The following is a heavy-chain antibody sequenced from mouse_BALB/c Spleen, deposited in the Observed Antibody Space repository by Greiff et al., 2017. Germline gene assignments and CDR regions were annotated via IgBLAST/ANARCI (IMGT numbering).Heavy chain of an antibody. CDR1: GFNIKDYY. Sequence: VQLQQSGAELVRSGASVKLSCTASGFNIKDYYMHWVKQRPEQGLEWIGWIDPENGDTEYAPKFQGKATMTADTSSNTAYLQLSSLTSEDTAVYYCNARDFANWGQGTLVTVSA. CDR2: IDPENGDT. D-gene: IGHD3-3*01. J-gene: IGHJ3*01. V-gene: IGHV14-4*02. CDR3: NARDFAN.